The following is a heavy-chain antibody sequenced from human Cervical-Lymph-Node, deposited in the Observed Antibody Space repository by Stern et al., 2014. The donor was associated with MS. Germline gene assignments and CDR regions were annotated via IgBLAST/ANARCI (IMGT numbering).Heavy chain of an antibody. CDR3: AALVRGSYFY. CDR2: IYPGDSDT. Sequence: VQLGQSGAELKKPGESLKISWKGSGYSFTLYWIGWVRQMLGKGLEWMGLIYPGDSDTRYSPSFQGQVAISADKSISTAYLQWSSLKASDTAMYYCAALVRGSYFYWGQGTLVTVSS. D-gene: IGHD1-26*01. CDR1: GYSFTLYW. J-gene: IGHJ4*02. V-gene: IGHV5-51*01.